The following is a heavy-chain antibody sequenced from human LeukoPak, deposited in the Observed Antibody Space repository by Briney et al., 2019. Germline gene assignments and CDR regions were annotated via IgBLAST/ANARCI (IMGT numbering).Heavy chain of an antibody. V-gene: IGHV3-21*01. CDR3: ARIAISSLGAYYMDV. CDR1: GFMFTSYS. J-gene: IGHJ6*03. D-gene: IGHD5-24*01. Sequence: GGSLRLSCAASGFMFTSYSMNWVRQAPGKGLEWVSSISASSTYIFYGDSVKGRFTHSRDNARSSLYLQMNGLRAEDTAVYYCARIAISSLGAYYMDVWGKGTTVTVSS. CDR2: ISASSTYI.